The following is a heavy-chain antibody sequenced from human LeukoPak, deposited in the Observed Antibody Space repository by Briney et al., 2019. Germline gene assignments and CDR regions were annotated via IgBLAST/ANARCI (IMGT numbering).Heavy chain of an antibody. D-gene: IGHD2-2*01. CDR2: ISGSGGST. Sequence: GGSLRLSCAASGFTFSSYAMSWVRQAPGKGLEWVSAISGSGGSTYYADSVKGRFTISRDNSKNTLYLQMNSLGAEDTAVYYCAKDRGGVVPAAIGAFDIWGQGTMVTVSS. J-gene: IGHJ3*02. CDR3: AKDRGGVVPAAIGAFDI. V-gene: IGHV3-23*01. CDR1: GFTFSSYA.